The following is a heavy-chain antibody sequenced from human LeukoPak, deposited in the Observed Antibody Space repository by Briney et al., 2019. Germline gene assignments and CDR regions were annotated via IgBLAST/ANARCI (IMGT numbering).Heavy chain of an antibody. D-gene: IGHD3-10*02. CDR2: ISSSGSTI. CDR3: AELGITMIGGV. CDR1: GFTFHDSY. V-gene: IGHV3-11*04. Sequence: PGGSLRLSCEASGFTFHDSYMTWIRQAPGKGLEWVSYISSSGSTIYYADSVKGRFTISRDNAKNSLYLQMNSLRAEDTAVYYCAELGITMIGGVWGKGTTVTISS. J-gene: IGHJ6*04.